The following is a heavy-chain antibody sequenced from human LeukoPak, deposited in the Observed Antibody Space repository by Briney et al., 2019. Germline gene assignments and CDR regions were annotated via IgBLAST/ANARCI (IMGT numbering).Heavy chain of an antibody. V-gene: IGHV4-59*08. J-gene: IGHJ4*02. CDR1: GGSISSYY. CDR2: IYYSGST. CDR3: ARHAAVAGTAFDY. Sequence: SETLSLTCTVSGGSISSYYWSWIRQPPGKGLEWIGYIYYSGSTNYNPSLKSRVTISVDTFKNQFSLKLSSVTAADTAVYYCARHAAVAGTAFDYWGQGTLVTVSS. D-gene: IGHD6-19*01.